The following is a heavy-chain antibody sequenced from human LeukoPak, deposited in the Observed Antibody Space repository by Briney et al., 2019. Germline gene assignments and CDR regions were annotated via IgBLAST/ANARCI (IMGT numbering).Heavy chain of an antibody. CDR3: AREESYGSGSSS. CDR1: GGTFSSYA. Sequence: SVKVSCKASGGTFSSYAISWVRQAPGQGLEWMGGIIPIFGTANYAQKFQGRVTITADESTSTAYMELSSLRSEDTAVYYCAREESYGSGSSSWGQGTLVTVSS. V-gene: IGHV1-69*13. CDR2: IIPIFGTA. J-gene: IGHJ5*02. D-gene: IGHD3-10*01.